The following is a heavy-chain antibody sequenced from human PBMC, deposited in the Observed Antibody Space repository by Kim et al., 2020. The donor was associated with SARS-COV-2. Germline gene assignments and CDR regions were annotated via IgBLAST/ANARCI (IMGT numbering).Heavy chain of an antibody. J-gene: IGHJ6*02. D-gene: IGHD3-16*02. CDR3: ARELAVIGGMDV. Sequence: GGSLRLSCAASGFTVSSNYMTWVRQAPGKGLEWVSVFYSGGSTYYADSVKGRFTISRDKSKNTLSLQMNSLRAEDTAVYYCARELAVIGGMDVWGQGTTV. CDR1: GFTVSSNY. V-gene: IGHV3-66*01. CDR2: FYSGGST.